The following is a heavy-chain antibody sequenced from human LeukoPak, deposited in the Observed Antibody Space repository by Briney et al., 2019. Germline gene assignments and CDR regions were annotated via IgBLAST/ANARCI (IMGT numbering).Heavy chain of an antibody. J-gene: IGHJ4*02. CDR3: AKEVWYSPFDY. CDR2: ISYDGSNK. CDR1: GFTFSSYG. V-gene: IGHV3-30*18. Sequence: PGGSLRLSCAASGFTFSSYGMHWVRQAPGKGLEWVAVISYDGSNKYYADSVKGRFTISRDNSKNTLYLQMNSLRAEDTAVYYCAKEVWYSPFDYWGQGTLVTVSS. D-gene: IGHD2-15*01.